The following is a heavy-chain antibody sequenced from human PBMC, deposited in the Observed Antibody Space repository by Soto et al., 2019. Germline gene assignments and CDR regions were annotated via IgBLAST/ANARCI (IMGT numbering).Heavy chain of an antibody. J-gene: IGHJ6*02. CDR1: GGTFSNYI. CDR2: SIPILGIA. V-gene: IGHV1-69*02. D-gene: IGHD4-17*01. Sequence: QVQLVQSGAEVKKPGSSVKVSCKASGGTFSNYIINWVRQAPGQGLEWMGRSIPILGIANSAQKFQGRVTITADNSTSTAYMELSSLRSEDTAVYYCASGGTVTTGDYHYCYGMDVWGQGTTVTVSS. CDR3: ASGGTVTTGDYHYCYGMDV.